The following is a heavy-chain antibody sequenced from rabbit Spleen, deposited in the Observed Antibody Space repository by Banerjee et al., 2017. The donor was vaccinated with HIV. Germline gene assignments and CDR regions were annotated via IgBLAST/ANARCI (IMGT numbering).Heavy chain of an antibody. D-gene: IGHD1-1*01. V-gene: IGHV1S40*01. Sequence: QSLEESGGDLVKPGASLTLTCKASGFDLSSSYYMCWVRQAPGKGLEWVACAYAGSSGSTYSATWAKGRFTISKSSSTTVTLQMTSLTAADTATYFCARDLVAVIGWNFNLWGQGTLVTVS. CDR3: ARDLVAVIGWNFNL. CDR1: GFDLSSSYY. CDR2: AYAGSSGST. J-gene: IGHJ4*01.